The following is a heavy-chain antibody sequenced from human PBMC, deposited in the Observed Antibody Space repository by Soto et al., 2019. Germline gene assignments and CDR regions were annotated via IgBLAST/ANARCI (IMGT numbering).Heavy chain of an antibody. D-gene: IGHD3-22*01. V-gene: IGHV5-10-1*01. CDR2: IDPSDAQT. Sequence: GESLKISCKGSGYSFAGYWITWVRQKPGKGLEWMGRIDPSDAQTYYSPSFRGHVTISVTKSITTVFLQWSSLRASDTAMYYCARQIYDSDTGPNFQYYFDSWGQGTPVTVSS. J-gene: IGHJ4*02. CDR3: ARQIYDSDTGPNFQYYFDS. CDR1: GYSFAGYW.